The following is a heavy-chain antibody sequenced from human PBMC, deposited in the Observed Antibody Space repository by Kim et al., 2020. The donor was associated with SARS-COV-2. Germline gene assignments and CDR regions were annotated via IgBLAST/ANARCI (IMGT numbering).Heavy chain of an antibody. CDR2: INAGNGNT. Sequence: ASVKVSCKASGYTFTSYAMHWVRQAPGQRLEWMGWINAGNGNTKYSQKFQGRVTITRDTSASTAYMELSSLRSEDTAVYYCARDSIARFPRYYFDYWGQGTLVTVSS. CDR3: ARDSIARFPRYYFDY. V-gene: IGHV1-3*01. CDR1: GYTFTSYA. D-gene: IGHD3-10*01. J-gene: IGHJ4*02.